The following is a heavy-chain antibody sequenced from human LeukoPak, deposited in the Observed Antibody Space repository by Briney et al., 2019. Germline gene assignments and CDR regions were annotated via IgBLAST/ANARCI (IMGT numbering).Heavy chain of an antibody. D-gene: IGHD1-7*01. Sequence: ASVKVSCKVSGYTLTELSMHWVRQAPGKGLELMGGFDPEDGETIYAQKFQGRVTMTEDTSTDTAYMELSSLRSEDTAVYYCATAFKLELSYYYYGMDVWGQGTTVTVSS. V-gene: IGHV1-24*01. CDR1: GYTLTELS. J-gene: IGHJ6*02. CDR3: ATAFKLELSYYYYGMDV. CDR2: FDPEDGET.